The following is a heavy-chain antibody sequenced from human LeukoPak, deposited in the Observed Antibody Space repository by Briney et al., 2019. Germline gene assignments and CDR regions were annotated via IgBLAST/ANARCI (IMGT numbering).Heavy chain of an antibody. Sequence: PGGSLRLSCTASGFTFNSYSMNWVRQAPGKGLEWVSSISSTSSYIYYADSVKGRSTISRDNAKNSLYLQMNSLRAEDTAVYYRARPGDDAFDIWGQGTMVTVSS. CDR1: GFTFNSYS. J-gene: IGHJ3*02. D-gene: IGHD3-10*01. CDR2: ISSTSSYI. CDR3: ARPGDDAFDI. V-gene: IGHV3-21*01.